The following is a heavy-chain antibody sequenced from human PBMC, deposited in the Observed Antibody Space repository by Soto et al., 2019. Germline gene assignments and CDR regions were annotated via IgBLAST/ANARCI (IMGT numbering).Heavy chain of an antibody. J-gene: IGHJ4*02. Sequence: EVHLVESGGGLVQPGGSLGLSCVDSGFTFSRSWMSWVRQAPGKGLEWVANINEDGSGRFYVDSVEGRFAISRDNAKNSLYLQMNSLRAEDTAFYYCARDGYGGYLDSWGQGTLVTVSP. CDR3: ARDGYGGYLDS. CDR1: GFTFSRSW. D-gene: IGHD1-26*01. V-gene: IGHV3-7*04. CDR2: INEDGSGR.